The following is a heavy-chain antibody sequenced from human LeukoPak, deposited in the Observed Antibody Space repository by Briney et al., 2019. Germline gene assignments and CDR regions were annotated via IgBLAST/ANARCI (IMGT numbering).Heavy chain of an antibody. J-gene: IGHJ5*02. D-gene: IGHD6-13*01. CDR1: RYTFTGYY. CDR2: IDPNSGGT. Sequence: GASVKVSCKASRYTFTGYYMHWVRQAPGQGLEWMGWIDPNSGGTNYAQKFQGRVTMTRDTSISTAYMELSRLRSDDTAVYYCARGVPIAAAGKWFDPWGQGTLVTVSS. V-gene: IGHV1-2*02. CDR3: ARGVPIAAAGKWFDP.